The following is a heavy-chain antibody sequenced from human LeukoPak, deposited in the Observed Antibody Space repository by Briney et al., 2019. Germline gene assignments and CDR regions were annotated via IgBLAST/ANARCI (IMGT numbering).Heavy chain of an antibody. D-gene: IGHD5-18*01. Sequence: GGPLRLPCAPSGFTFSDYYMRGIPQPPGKGLEWAPYISSSGSTIYYADSVKGRFTISRDNAKNSLYLQMNSLRAEDTAVYYCARGPSFGSNVDYWGQGTLVTVSS. V-gene: IGHV3-11*01. CDR3: ARGPSFGSNVDY. J-gene: IGHJ4*02. CDR2: ISSSGSTI. CDR1: GFTFSDYY.